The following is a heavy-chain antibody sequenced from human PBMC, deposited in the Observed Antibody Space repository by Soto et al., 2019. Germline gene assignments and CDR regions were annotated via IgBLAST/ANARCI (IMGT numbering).Heavy chain of an antibody. Sequence: QVQLVESGGGVVQPGRSLRLSCVGSGFPFWHYGMHWVRQAPGKGLEWVAVIWSDGNKESYADSVKGRFAISRDNSKDTLYLAMNSLIVEDKAVYFCARDRNGGWFHMEVWGQGTTVSVSS. D-gene: IGHD6-19*01. J-gene: IGHJ6*02. V-gene: IGHV3-33*01. CDR3: ARDRNGGWFHMEV. CDR2: IWSDGNKE. CDR1: GFPFWHYG.